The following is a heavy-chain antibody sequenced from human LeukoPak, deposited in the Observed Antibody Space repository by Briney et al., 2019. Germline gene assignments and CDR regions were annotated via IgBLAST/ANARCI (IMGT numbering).Heavy chain of an antibody. Sequence: PGGSLRLSCAATGFTFSSYAMHWVRQAPGKGLEWVAVISYDGSNKYYADSVKGRFTISRDNSKNTLYLQMNSLRAEDTAVYYCTVGTRTKGPVDYWGQGTLVTVSS. CDR1: GFTFSSYA. CDR2: ISYDGSNK. CDR3: TVGTRTKGPVDY. D-gene: IGHD1-26*01. V-gene: IGHV3-30-3*01. J-gene: IGHJ4*02.